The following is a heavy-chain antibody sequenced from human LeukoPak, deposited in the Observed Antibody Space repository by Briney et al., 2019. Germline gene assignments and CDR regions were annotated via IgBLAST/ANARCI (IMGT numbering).Heavy chain of an antibody. Sequence: PSETLSLTCTVSGGSISSYYWSWIRQPPGKGLEWIGYIYYSGSANYNPSLKSRVTISVDTSKNQFSLKLNSVTAAVTAVYYCAREHYDFNGMDVWGQGTTVTVSS. CDR3: AREHYDFNGMDV. V-gene: IGHV4-59*01. CDR2: IYYSGSA. CDR1: GGSISSYY. J-gene: IGHJ6*02. D-gene: IGHD3-3*01.